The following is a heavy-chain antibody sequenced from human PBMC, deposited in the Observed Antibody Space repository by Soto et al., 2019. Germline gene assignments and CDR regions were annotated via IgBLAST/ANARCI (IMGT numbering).Heavy chain of an antibody. J-gene: IGHJ3*02. V-gene: IGHV1-18*01. CDR1: GYTFTSYG. CDR2: ISAYNGNT. Sequence: ASVKVSCKASGYTFTSYGISWVRQAPGQGLEWMGWISAYNGNTNYAQKLQGRVTMTTDTSTSTAYMELRSLRSDDTAVYYCARDGGLYYYDSSGNFAFDIWGQGTMVTVSS. D-gene: IGHD3-22*01. CDR3: ARDGGLYYYDSSGNFAFDI.